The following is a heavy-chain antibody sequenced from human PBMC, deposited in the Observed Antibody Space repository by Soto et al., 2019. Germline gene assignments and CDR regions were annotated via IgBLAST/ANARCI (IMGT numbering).Heavy chain of an antibody. J-gene: IGHJ3*02. CDR3: ARAGGGFYVTTPRCCSLAGDAFDI. V-gene: IGHV3-23*01. CDR2: ISGSGGST. CDR1: GFTFSSYA. D-gene: IGHD4-17*01. Sequence: EVQLLESGGGLVQPGGSLRLSCAASGFTFSSYAMRWVRQAPGKGLEWVSAISGSGGSTYYADSVKGRFTSSRDNSKNTLYQQMNSLRAEDTAVYYCARAGGGFYVTTPRCCSLAGDAFDIWGQGTMVTVSS.